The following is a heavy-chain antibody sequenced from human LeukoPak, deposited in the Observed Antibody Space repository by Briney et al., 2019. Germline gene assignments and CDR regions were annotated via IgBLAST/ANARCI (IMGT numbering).Heavy chain of an antibody. Sequence: SETLSLTCSVSGGSISSGDYYWSWIRQTPEKGLEWIGHIFNTGSPYYTPSLKSRVTISADTSKNQFSLKLSSVTAADTAVYYCARAPLRFLVLPYFDYWGQGTLVTVSS. V-gene: IGHV4-30-4*08. CDR3: ARAPLRFLVLPYFDY. CDR2: IFNTGSP. CDR1: GGSISSGDYY. D-gene: IGHD3-3*01. J-gene: IGHJ4*02.